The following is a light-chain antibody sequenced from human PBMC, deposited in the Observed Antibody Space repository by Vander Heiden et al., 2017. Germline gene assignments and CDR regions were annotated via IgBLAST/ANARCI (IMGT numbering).Light chain of an antibody. CDR3: QQYYSYPLT. J-gene: IGKJ4*01. CDR1: EGISTY. V-gene: IGKV1-8*01. Sequence: AIPMTQSPSSFSASPGDRVTIPCRASEGISTYLAWYHQKPGKAPKLLISAASTLQSGVPSRFSGSGSGTDFTLTITSLQSEDFATYYCQQYYSYPLTFGGGTKVEIK. CDR2: AAS.